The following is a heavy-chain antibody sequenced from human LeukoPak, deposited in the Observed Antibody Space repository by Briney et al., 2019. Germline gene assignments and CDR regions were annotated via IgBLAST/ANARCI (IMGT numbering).Heavy chain of an antibody. V-gene: IGHV4-59*08. D-gene: IGHD6-19*01. Sequence: PSETLSLTCTVSGGSISSYYWSWIRQPPGKGLEWIGYIYYSGSTNYNPSLKSRVTISVDTSKNQFSLKLSSVTAADTAVYYCARQWLDSPFDPWGQGTLVTVSS. CDR3: ARQWLDSPFDP. J-gene: IGHJ5*02. CDR2: IYYSGST. CDR1: GGSISSYY.